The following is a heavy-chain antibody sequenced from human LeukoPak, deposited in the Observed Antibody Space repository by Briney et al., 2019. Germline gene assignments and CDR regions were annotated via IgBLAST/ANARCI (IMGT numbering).Heavy chain of an antibody. D-gene: IGHD3-16*02. J-gene: IGHJ4*02. CDR1: GYTFTNYA. V-gene: IGHV1-18*01. CDR2: ISPYNGNT. CDR3: AITSARGTYRFLDY. Sequence: GATVKVSCKASGYTFTNYAITWVRQAPGQGLEWMGWISPYNGNTNFAQNLQGRVTMTTDTATSTAYKELRDLRSDDTAMYYCAITSARGTYRFLDYWGQGTLVTVSS.